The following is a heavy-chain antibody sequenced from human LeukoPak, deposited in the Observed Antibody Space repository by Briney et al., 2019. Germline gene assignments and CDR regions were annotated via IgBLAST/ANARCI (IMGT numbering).Heavy chain of an antibody. CDR2: IYSGGST. CDR3: ARGGSGSLYYFDY. J-gene: IGHJ4*02. D-gene: IGHD3-10*01. V-gene: IGHV3-53*01. Sequence: PGGSLRLSCAASGSTVSSNYMSWVRQAPGKGLEWVSVIYSGGSTYYADSVKGRFTISRDNSKNTLYLQMNSLRAEDTAVYYCARGGSGSLYYFDYWGQGTLVTVSS. CDR1: GSTVSSNY.